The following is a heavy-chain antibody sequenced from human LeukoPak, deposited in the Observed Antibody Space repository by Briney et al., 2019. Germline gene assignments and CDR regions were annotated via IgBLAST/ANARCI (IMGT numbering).Heavy chain of an antibody. D-gene: IGHD6-13*01. CDR3: AKDLLAAAGHLDY. V-gene: IGHV3-9*01. CDR1: GFTFDDYA. CDR2: ISWNSGSI. J-gene: IGHJ4*02. Sequence: PGGSLRLSCAASGFTFDDYAMHWVRQAPGKGLEWVSGISWNSGSIGYADSVKGRFTISRDNAKNSLYLQMNSLRAEDTALYYCAKDLLAAAGHLDYRGQGTLVTVSS.